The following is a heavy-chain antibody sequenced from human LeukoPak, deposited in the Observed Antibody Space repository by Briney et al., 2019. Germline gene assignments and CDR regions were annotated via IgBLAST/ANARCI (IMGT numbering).Heavy chain of an antibody. CDR2: INQDGSEK. Sequence: PGGSLRLSCAASGFSFRSHWMTWVRQVPGKGLEWVANINQDGSEKFYVDSVKGRFTISRDNAKNSLYLQMNSLRAEDTALYYCARDNSDYVEGDYWGQGTLVTVSS. CDR1: GFSFRSHW. D-gene: IGHD4-11*01. V-gene: IGHV3-7*01. J-gene: IGHJ4*02. CDR3: ARDNSDYVEGDY.